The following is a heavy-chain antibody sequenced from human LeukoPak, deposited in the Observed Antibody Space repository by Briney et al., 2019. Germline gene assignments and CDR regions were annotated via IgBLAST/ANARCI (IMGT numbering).Heavy chain of an antibody. V-gene: IGHV1-46*01. D-gene: IGHD3-22*01. CDR1: GYIFITYY. Sequence: ASVKASCKASGYIFITYYIHWVRQAPGQGREWMGIINPYGGITSYAQKFHGRVTMTRDTSTSTVYMELSSLRSEDTAVYYCARDPYYDKSGSGDYYYYMDVWGEGTTVTVSS. CDR2: INPYGGIT. CDR3: ARDPYYDKSGSGDYYYYMDV. J-gene: IGHJ6*03.